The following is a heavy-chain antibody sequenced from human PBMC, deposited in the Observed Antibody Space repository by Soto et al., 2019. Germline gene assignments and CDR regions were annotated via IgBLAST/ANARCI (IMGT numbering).Heavy chain of an antibody. V-gene: IGHV3-72*01. Sequence: EVQLVESGGGLVQPGGSLRLSCAASGFTFSDHYMDWVSQAPGKGLEWVGRSRNRGQGHSADYTASVKGRFTMSRDDSENSLHLQMNSLKTEDTAVYYCARDTHTALDYWGQGTLVTVSS. J-gene: IGHJ4*02. CDR1: GFTFSDHY. D-gene: IGHD2-2*02. CDR3: ARDTHTALDY. CDR2: SRNRGQGHSA.